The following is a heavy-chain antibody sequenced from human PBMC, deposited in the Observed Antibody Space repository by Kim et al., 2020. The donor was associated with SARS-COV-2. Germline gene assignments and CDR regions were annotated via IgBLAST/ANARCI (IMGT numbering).Heavy chain of an antibody. D-gene: IGHD1-26*01. CDR3: AKCLACVVGATSGMDV. CDR2: ISYDGSNK. V-gene: IGHV3-30*18. CDR1: GFTFSSYG. Sequence: GGSLRLSCAASGFTFSSYGMHWVRQAPGKGLEWVAVISYDGSNKYYADSVKGRFTISRDNSKNTLYLQMNSLRAEDTAVYYCAKCLACVVGATSGMDVWGQGTTVTVSS. J-gene: IGHJ6*02.